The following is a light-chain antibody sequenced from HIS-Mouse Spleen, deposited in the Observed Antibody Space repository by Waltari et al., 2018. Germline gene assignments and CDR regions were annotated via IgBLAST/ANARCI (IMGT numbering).Light chain of an antibody. CDR3: QSYDSSLSGYV. CDR2: GNS. Sequence: QSVLTQPPSVSGAPGQRVTIPCTGSSSNIRAGYDVHWYQQLPGTAPKLLIYGNSNRPSGVPDRFSGSKSGTSASLAITGLQAEDEADYYCQSYDSSLSGYVFGTGTKVTVL. CDR1: SSNIRAGYD. V-gene: IGLV1-40*01. J-gene: IGLJ1*01.